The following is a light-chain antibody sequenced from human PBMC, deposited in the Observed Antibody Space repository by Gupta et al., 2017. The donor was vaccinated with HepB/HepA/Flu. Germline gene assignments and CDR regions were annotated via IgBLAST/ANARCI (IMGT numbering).Light chain of an antibody. CDR1: ENINTW. V-gene: IGKV1-5*03. CDR2: QTS. Sequence: DTQVIQSPSTLSASVGDRVTITCRASENINTWLAWYQQKPGKAPKLLIYQTSNLQTGVPSRFSGSGCGTEFTLTISSLQPDDSASYYCQQYNKFSRPTFGGGTKVEI. J-gene: IGKJ4*01. CDR3: QQYNKFSRPT.